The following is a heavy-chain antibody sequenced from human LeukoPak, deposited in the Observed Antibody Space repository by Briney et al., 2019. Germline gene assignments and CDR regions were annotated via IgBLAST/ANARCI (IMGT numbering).Heavy chain of an antibody. Sequence: SVKVSCKASGFTFTSSAMQWVRQARGQRLEWIGWIVVGSGNTNYAQKFQERVTITRDMSTSTAYMELSSLRAEDTAVYYCAAAVVFWSGYWLDYWGQGTLVTVSS. D-gene: IGHD3-3*01. CDR3: AAAVVFWSGYWLDY. J-gene: IGHJ4*02. CDR2: IVVGSGNT. V-gene: IGHV1-58*02. CDR1: GFTFTSSA.